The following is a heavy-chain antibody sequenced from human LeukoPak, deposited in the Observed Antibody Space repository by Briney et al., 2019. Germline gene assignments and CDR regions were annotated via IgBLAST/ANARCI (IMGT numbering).Heavy chain of an antibody. Sequence: GGSLRLSCAASGFTFSSYWMHWVRQAPGEGLVWVSRIDSFGSSATYADSVKGRFTVSRDNAKNTLYLQMNSLRAEDAAVYYCASSTYSGSHRDAFNIWGQGTMVTVSS. D-gene: IGHD1-26*01. CDR2: IDSFGSSA. V-gene: IGHV3-74*03. J-gene: IGHJ3*02. CDR3: ASSTYSGSHRDAFNI. CDR1: GFTFSSYW.